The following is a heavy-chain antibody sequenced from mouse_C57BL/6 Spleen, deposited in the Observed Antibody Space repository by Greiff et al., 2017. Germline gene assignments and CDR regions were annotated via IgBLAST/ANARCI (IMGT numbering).Heavy chain of an antibody. J-gene: IGHJ3*01. CDR2: IYPGDGDT. CDR3: ARSAKGGSGYVGFDY. Sequence: QVQLKQSGPELVKPGASVTISCTASGYAFSSSWMNWVKQRPGKGLVWIGRIYPGDGDTNYNGKFNGKATLTADKSCSTANMQLSRMTSEDSAVYICARSAKGGSGYVGFDYWGKGTLVTVSA. D-gene: IGHD3-2*02. CDR1: GYAFSSSW. V-gene: IGHV1-82*01.